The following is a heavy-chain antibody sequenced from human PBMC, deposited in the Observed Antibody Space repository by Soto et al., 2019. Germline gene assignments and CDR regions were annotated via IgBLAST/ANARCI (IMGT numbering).Heavy chain of an antibody. Sequence: QVQLVQSGAEVKKPGASVKVSCKASGYTFTSYGISWVRQAPGQGLEWMGWISAYNGNTNYAQKRQGRVTMTTDTSTSTAYMELRSLRSDDTAVYYCARVEWHYGSGSYYPSYYWGQGPLVTVSS. CDR1: GYTFTSYG. J-gene: IGHJ4*02. V-gene: IGHV1-18*01. D-gene: IGHD3-10*01. CDR3: ARVEWHYGSGSYYPSYY. CDR2: ISAYNGNT.